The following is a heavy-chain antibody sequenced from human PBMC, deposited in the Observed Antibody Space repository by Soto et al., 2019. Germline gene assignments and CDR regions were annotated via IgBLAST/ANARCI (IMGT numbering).Heavy chain of an antibody. D-gene: IGHD3-10*01. CDR1: GGSFSGYY. J-gene: IGHJ6*04. Sequence: SETLSLTCAVYGGSFSGYYWSWIRQPPGKGLEWIGEINHSGTINCNQSLKSRVTISVDTSKNQFSLKLSSVTAADTAVYYGARGLSAYHYGSGSYYVWGKGTTVTVSS. V-gene: IGHV4-34*01. CDR3: ARGLSAYHYGSGSYYV. CDR2: INHSGTI.